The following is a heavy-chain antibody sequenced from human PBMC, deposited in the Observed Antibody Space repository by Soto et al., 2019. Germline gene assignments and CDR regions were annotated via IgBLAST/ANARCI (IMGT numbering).Heavy chain of an antibody. CDR2: IYHSGNT. J-gene: IGHJ5*02. Sequence: SETLSLTCAVSGDSISGGSYSWTWIRQPPGKGLEWIGYIYHSGNTYFNPSLKSRVTMSVDRSKNHFSLRLSSVTAADTAVYYCARDKTGRREAWLDPWGQGILVTLSS. V-gene: IGHV4-30-2*01. CDR3: ARDKTGRREAWLDP. CDR1: GDSISGGSYS.